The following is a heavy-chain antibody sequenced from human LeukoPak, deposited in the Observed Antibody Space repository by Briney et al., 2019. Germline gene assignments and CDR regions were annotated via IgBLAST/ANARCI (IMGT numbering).Heavy chain of an antibody. CDR1: GFTFSSYW. D-gene: IGHD3-9*01. J-gene: IGHJ4*02. Sequence: GGSLRLSCAASGFTFSSYWKSWVRQAPGKGLEWVANIKQDGSEKYYVDSVKGRFTISRDNAKNSLYLQMNSLRAEDTAVYYCARARETYYDILTGSYYFDYWGQGTLVTVSS. CDR3: ARARETYYDILTGSYYFDY. V-gene: IGHV3-7*01. CDR2: IKQDGSEK.